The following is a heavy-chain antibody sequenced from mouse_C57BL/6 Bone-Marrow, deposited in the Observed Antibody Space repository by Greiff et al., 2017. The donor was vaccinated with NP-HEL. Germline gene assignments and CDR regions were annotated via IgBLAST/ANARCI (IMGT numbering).Heavy chain of an antibody. CDR3: ARWSISNYGSGYAD. CDR2: IYPGGGDS. CDR1: GYAFSSSG. Sequence: LQQSGPELAKPGASVRFSCMASGYAFSSSGMSWVKQRPGQGLEWIGQIYPGGGDSHYNGKFKGKATLTADKSSSTAYMELSSLTSEDSAVYFCARWSISNYGSGYADWGQGTLVTVSA. J-gene: IGHJ3*01. V-gene: IGHV1-82*01. D-gene: IGHD1-1*01.